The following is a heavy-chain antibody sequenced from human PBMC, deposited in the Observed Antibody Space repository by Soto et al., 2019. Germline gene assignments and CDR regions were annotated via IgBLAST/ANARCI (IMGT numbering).Heavy chain of an antibody. J-gene: IGHJ6*02. V-gene: IGHV1-46*01. CDR2: INPSGGRT. CDR3: AREKASTSLLTHYYYAMDV. Sequence: ASVKVSCKSSGYTFINYYVHWVRQAPGQGLEWMGMINPSGGRTTYPQKFQGRVTMTRDTSTSTVYVELSSLRSDDTAVFYCAREKASTSLLTHYYYAMDVWGQGTTGTVS. CDR1: GYTFINYY.